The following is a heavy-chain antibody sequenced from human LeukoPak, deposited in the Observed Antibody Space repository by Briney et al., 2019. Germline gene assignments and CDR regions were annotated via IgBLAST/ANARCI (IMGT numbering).Heavy chain of an antibody. CDR2: IWYDGSNK. J-gene: IGHJ4*02. CDR3: ARVYYDSSGYSDY. D-gene: IGHD3-22*01. CDR1: GFTFSSYG. V-gene: IGHV3-33*01. Sequence: GRSLRLSCAASGFTFSSYGMHWVRQAPGKGLEWVAVIWYDGSNKHYADSVKGRFTISRDNSKNTLYLQMNSLRAEDTAVYYCARVYYDSSGYSDYWGQGTLVTVSS.